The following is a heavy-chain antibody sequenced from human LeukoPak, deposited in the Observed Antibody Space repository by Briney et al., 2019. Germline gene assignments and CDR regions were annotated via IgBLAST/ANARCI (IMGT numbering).Heavy chain of an antibody. CDR1: GYTFTSYA. CDR2: INVGNGNT. D-gene: IGHD4-17*01. CDR3: AKVAARYGDYYSDY. J-gene: IGHJ4*02. V-gene: IGHV1-3*03. Sequence: ASVKVSCKASGYTFTSYAMHWVRQAPGQRLEWMGWINVGNGNTKYSQEFQDRVTITRDTSAITVYMELSSLRSEDMAVYYCAKVAARYGDYYSDYWGQGTLVTVSS.